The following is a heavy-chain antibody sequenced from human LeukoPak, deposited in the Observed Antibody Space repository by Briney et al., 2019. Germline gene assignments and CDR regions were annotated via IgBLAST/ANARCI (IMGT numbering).Heavy chain of an antibody. D-gene: IGHD1-26*01. J-gene: IGHJ4*02. CDR1: GFTFSSYG. CDR3: ARHRNKWELPPFDY. Sequence: GGSLRLSCAASGFTFSSYGMSWVRQAPGKGLEWLANIKQDGSERSYVDSVKGRFTISRDSAKSPLYLQMNSLRAEDTAVYYCARHRNKWELPPFDYWGQGTLVTVSS. CDR2: IKQDGSER. V-gene: IGHV3-7*01.